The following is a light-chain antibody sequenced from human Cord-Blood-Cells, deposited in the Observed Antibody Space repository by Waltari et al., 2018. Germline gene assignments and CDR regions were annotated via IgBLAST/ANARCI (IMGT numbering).Light chain of an antibody. CDR3: NSRDSSGNHLV. CDR1: SLTRYY. J-gene: IGLJ3*02. Sequence: SSELTQDPAVSVALGQTVRITCQGDSLTRYYARWYQQKPGQAPVLVIYGKNNRPSGIPDRFSGSSSGNTASLTITGAQAEDEADYYCNSRDSSGNHLVFGGGTKLTVL. CDR2: GKN. V-gene: IGLV3-19*01.